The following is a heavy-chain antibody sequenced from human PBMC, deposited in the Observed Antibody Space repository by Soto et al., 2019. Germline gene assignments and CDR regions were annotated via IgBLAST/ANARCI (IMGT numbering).Heavy chain of an antibody. Sequence: TLSLTCAISGDSVSSNSAAWNFIRQSPSRGLEWLGRTYYRSKWYNDYAVSVKSRITINPDTSKNQFSLQLNSVTPEDTAVYYCARDPPRAYYYDSSGYYYSPEPYYGMDVWGQGTTVTSP. CDR3: ARDPPRAYYYDSSGYYYSPEPYYGMDV. D-gene: IGHD3-22*01. CDR2: TYYRSKWYN. CDR1: GDSVSSNSAA. J-gene: IGHJ6*02. V-gene: IGHV6-1*01.